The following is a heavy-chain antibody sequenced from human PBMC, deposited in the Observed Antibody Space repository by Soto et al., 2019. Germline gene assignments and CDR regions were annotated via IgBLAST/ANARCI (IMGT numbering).Heavy chain of an antibody. CDR3: ARQRPTDGRWEFANYYGMDV. V-gene: IGHV4-34*12. J-gene: IGHJ6*02. CDR2: IIHSGST. Sequence: SETLSLTCAVYGGSFSAYYWSWVRQPPGKGLEWIGEIIHSGSTKYNPSLKSRVTISADTSKNQFSLKLSSVTAADTAVYYCARQRPTDGRWEFANYYGMDVWGQGTPVTVSS. D-gene: IGHD1-26*01. CDR1: GGSFSAYY.